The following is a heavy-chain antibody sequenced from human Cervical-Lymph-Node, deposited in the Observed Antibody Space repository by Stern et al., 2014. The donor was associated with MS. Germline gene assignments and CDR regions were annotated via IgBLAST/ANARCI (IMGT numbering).Heavy chain of an antibody. V-gene: IGHV2-5*02. CDR3: AHSRVKYCRGGTCYSSLFDY. J-gene: IGHJ4*02. D-gene: IGHD2-15*01. CDR2: IYWGDDK. CDR1: GFSVATAGVG. Sequence: QVTLKESGPTLVKPTQTVTLTCTLSGFSVATAGVGVGWIRQPPGKALEWLALIYWGDDKLYSPSLKNRLTTIKDTSKNQVVLTMTNVDPVYTATYYCAHSRVKYCRGGTCYSSLFDYWGQGTLVTVSS.